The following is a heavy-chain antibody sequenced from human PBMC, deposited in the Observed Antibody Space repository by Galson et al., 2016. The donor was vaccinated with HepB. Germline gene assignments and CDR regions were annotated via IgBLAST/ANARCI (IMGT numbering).Heavy chain of an antibody. J-gene: IGHJ4*02. Sequence: SLRLSCAASGFVFSTYGMSWVRQAPGTGLEWVSAIDGSGYSTYYADSVTGRFTSPRDNSKNTVYLQMNSLGASDTAVYYCARGGLYWGGYVGDHWGQGTLVTVSS. CDR1: GFVFSTYG. V-gene: IGHV3-23*01. CDR2: IDGSGYST. D-gene: IGHD2-21*01. CDR3: ARGGLYWGGYVGDH.